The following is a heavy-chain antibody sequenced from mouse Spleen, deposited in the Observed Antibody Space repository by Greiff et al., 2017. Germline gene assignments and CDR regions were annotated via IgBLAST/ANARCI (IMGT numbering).Heavy chain of an antibody. CDR2: IWGGGST. J-gene: IGHJ3*01. CDR1: GFSLTSYG. Sequence: VKLMESGPGLVAPSQSLSITCTVSGFSLTSYGVDWVRQSPGKGLEWLGVIWGGGSTNYNSALKSRLSISKDNSKSQVFLKMNSLQTDDTAMYYCASEGDDYDGSWFAYWGQGTLVTVSA. CDR3: ASEGDDYDGSWFAY. V-gene: IGHV2-6*01. D-gene: IGHD2-4*01.